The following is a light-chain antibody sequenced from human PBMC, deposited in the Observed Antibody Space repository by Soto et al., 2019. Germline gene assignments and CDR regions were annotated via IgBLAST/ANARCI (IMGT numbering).Light chain of an antibody. Sequence: DIQMTQSPSTLSASVGDRVTITCRANQSISTWLAWYQQEPGKAPKRLIYKASHLDSGVPSRFSGSGSGTEFTLTISSLQPDDFATYYCQQYNSYSRTFGQGTKVEIK. CDR2: KAS. CDR1: QSISTW. CDR3: QQYNSYSRT. J-gene: IGKJ1*01. V-gene: IGKV1-5*03.